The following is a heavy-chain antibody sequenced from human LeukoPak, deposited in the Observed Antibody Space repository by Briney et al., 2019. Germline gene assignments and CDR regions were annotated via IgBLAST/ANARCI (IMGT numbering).Heavy chain of an antibody. CDR1: GGSISSGGYY. CDR2: IYHSGST. Sequence: SETLSLTCTVSGGSISSGGYYWSWIRQPPGKGLEWIGYIYHSGSTYYNPSLKSRVTISVDKSKNQFSLKLSSVTAADTAVYYCASRVVVVPAAEEAYYGMDVWGQGTTVTVSS. D-gene: IGHD2-2*01. CDR3: ASRVVVVPAAEEAYYGMDV. J-gene: IGHJ6*02. V-gene: IGHV4-30-2*01.